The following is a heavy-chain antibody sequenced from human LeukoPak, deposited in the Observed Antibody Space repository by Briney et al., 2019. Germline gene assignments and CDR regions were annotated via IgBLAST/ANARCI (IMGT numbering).Heavy chain of an antibody. CDR3: AKAFYGSGGFFDY. CDR2: INTDGSST. Sequence: PGGSLRLSCAASGFTLSSYWMHWVRQAPGKGLVWVSRINTDGSSTSYADSVKGRFTISRDNAKNTLYLQMNSLRAEDTAVYYCAKAFYGSGGFFDYWGQGTLVTVSS. D-gene: IGHD3-10*01. CDR1: GFTLSSYW. J-gene: IGHJ4*02. V-gene: IGHV3-74*01.